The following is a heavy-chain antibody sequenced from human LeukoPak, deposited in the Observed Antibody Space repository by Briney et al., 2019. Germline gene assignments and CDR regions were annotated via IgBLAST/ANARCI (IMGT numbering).Heavy chain of an antibody. D-gene: IGHD3-3*01. J-gene: IGHJ4*02. CDR2: IYYSGST. Sequence: PSEALSLTCTVSGGSISSSSYSWGWIRQPPGKGLEWIGSIYYSGSTYYNPSLKSRVTISVDTSKNQFSLKLSSVTAADTAVYYCARVFGGTIFGVANNYFDYWGQGTLVTVSS. CDR3: ARVFGGTIFGVANNYFDY. CDR1: GGSISSSSYS. V-gene: IGHV4-39*01.